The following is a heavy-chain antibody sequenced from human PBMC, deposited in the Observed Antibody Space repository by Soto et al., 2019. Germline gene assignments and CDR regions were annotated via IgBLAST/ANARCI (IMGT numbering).Heavy chain of an antibody. Sequence: EVQLLESGGGLAQPGGSLRLSCAASGFTFSSYAMSWVRQAPGKGLEWVSAISGSGGSTYNADSVKGRFTISRDSSKNTLYLQMNSLRAEDTAIYYCAKGYNWNYDDVFDSWGQGTLVTVSS. CDR3: AKGYNWNYDDVFDS. D-gene: IGHD1-7*01. CDR2: ISGSGGST. CDR1: GFTFSSYA. J-gene: IGHJ4*02. V-gene: IGHV3-23*01.